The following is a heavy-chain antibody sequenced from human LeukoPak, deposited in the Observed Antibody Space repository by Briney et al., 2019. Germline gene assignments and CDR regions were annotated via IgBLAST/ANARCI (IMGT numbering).Heavy chain of an antibody. Sequence: ASVTVSCKASGYTFTGYYMHWVRQAPGQGLEWMGWINPNSGGTNYAQKFQGRVTMTRDTSISTAYMELSRLRSDDTAVYYCARGLGSGYLDYFDYWGQGTLVTVSS. D-gene: IGHD5-12*01. V-gene: IGHV1-2*02. CDR3: ARGLGSGYLDYFDY. J-gene: IGHJ4*02. CDR1: GYTFTGYY. CDR2: INPNSGGT.